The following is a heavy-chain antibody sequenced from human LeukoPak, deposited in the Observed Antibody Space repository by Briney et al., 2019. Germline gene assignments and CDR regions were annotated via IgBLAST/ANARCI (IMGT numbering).Heavy chain of an antibody. CDR3: AKDGIGRYSDWLNLWVEPEYFQH. V-gene: IGHV3-23*01. J-gene: IGHJ1*01. CDR1: GFTFSSYA. D-gene: IGHD3-9*01. Sequence: PGGSLRLSYAASGFTFSSYAMSWVRQAPGKGLEWVSAISGSGGSTYYADSVKGRFTISRDNSKNTLYLQMNSLRAEDTAVYYCAKDGIGRYSDWLNLWVEPEYFQHWGQGTLVTVSS. CDR2: ISGSGGST.